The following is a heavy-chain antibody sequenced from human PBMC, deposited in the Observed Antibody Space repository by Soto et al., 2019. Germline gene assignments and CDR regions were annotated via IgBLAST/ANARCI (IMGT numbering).Heavy chain of an antibody. CDR3: AKSWLDYDSSGSNFDY. CDR1: GFTFSGYW. D-gene: IGHD3-22*01. V-gene: IGHV3-7*03. Sequence: GGSLRLSCAASGFTFSGYWMAWVRQAPGKGLEWVANINQGGGEKYHVDSVKGRFTISRDNAENSLYLQMNSLRAEDTAVYYCAKSWLDYDSSGSNFDYWGQGTLVTVSS. J-gene: IGHJ4*02. CDR2: INQGGGEK.